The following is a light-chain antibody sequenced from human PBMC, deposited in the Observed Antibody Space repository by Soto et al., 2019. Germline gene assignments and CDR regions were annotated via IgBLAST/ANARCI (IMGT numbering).Light chain of an antibody. V-gene: IGLV1-40*01. CDR3: QSYDNNRDYV. J-gene: IGLJ1*01. Sequence: QSVLTQPPSVSGAPGQRVTISCTGSSSNIGAGYVVHWYQQLPGAAPKLLIFSDDNRPSGVPDRFSGSNSGNSASLTITGLQPEDEAAYYCQSYDNNRDYVFGSGTKLTVL. CDR2: SDD. CDR1: SSNIGAGYV.